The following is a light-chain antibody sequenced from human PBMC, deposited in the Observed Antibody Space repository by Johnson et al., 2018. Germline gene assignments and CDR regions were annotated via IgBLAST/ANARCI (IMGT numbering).Light chain of an antibody. CDR3: GTWDSSLSAGNV. CDR2: ENN. V-gene: IGLV1-51*02. J-gene: IGLJ1*01. CDR1: SSNIGNNY. Sequence: QSVLTQPPSVSAAPGQKVTISCSGSSSNIGNNYVSWYQQLPGTAPKLLIYENNKRPSGIPDRSSGSKSGMSANLGIIGLQTRDEADYYCGTWDSSLSAGNVFGTGTKVTVL.